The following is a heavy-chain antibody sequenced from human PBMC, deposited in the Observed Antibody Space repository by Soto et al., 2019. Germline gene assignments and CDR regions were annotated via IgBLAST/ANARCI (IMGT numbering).Heavy chain of an antibody. J-gene: IGHJ6*02. V-gene: IGHV1-8*01. CDR1: GYTFTSCD. CDR2: MNSDNGNP. D-gene: IGHD1-26*01. Sequence: QVQLVQSGAEVKKPGASVMVSCRTSGYTFTSCDINWLPHASGRGLEGMGWMNSDNGNPGYAQKFQGRVTMTSDTSARTAYMELSSLTSEDTAIYYCASISGRPSNYYGVDVWGQGTTVTVS. CDR3: ASISGRPSNYYGVDV.